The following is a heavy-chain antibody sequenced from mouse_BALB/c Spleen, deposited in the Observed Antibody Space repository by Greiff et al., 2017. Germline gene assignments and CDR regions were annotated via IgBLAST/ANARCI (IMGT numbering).Heavy chain of an antibody. Sequence: QVQLKESGAELASPGASVTLSCKASGYTFTDHFMNWVKKRPGQGLEWIGRIYPVSGETNYNQKFMGKATFSVDRSSSIVYMVLNSLTSEDPAVFYCGYGNYPYAMDYWGQGTSVTVSS. CDR2: IYPVSGET. D-gene: IGHD2-1*01. CDR1: GYTFTDHF. CDR3: GYGNYPYAMDY. V-gene: IGHV1-11*01. J-gene: IGHJ4*01.